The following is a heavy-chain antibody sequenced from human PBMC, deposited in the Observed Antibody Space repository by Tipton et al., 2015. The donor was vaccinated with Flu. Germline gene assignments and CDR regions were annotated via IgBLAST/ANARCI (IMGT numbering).Heavy chain of an antibody. CDR2: IYTSGST. D-gene: IGHD3-9*01. J-gene: IGHJ5*02. CDR3: AREIDILTGYSP. Sequence: LSCTVSGGSISSYYWSWIRQPAGKGLEWIGRIYTSGSTNYNPSLKSRVTMSVDTSKNQFSLKLSSVTAADTAVYYCAREIDILTGYSPWGQGTLVTVSS. V-gene: IGHV4-4*07. CDR1: GGSISSYY.